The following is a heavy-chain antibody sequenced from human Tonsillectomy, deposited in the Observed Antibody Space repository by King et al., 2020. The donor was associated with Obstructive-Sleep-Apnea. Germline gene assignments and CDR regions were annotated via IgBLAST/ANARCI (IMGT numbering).Heavy chain of an antibody. Sequence: VQLVESGGGLVQPGRSLRLSCAASGFTFDDYAMHWVRQAQGKGLEWVSGISWNSGRIGYADSVKGRFTISRDNAKNSLYLQMNSLRAEDTALYYCAKDSFPIAVAGTYYFDYWGQGTLVTVSS. CDR2: ISWNSGRI. CDR1: GFTFDDYA. J-gene: IGHJ4*02. D-gene: IGHD6-19*01. V-gene: IGHV3-9*01. CDR3: AKDSFPIAVAGTYYFDY.